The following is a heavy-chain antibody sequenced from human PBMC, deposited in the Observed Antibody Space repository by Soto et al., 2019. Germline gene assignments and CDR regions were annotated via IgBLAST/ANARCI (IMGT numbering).Heavy chain of an antibody. D-gene: IGHD3-3*01. J-gene: IGHJ4*02. V-gene: IGHV3-23*01. CDR2: ISGSGGST. Sequence: GGSLRLSCAASGFTFSSYAMSWVRQAPGKGLEWVSAISGSGGSTYYADSVKGRFTISRDNSKNTLYLQMNSLRAEDTAVYYCAKVLSYDFWSGYSPSFDYWGQGTLVTVPQ. CDR1: GFTFSSYA. CDR3: AKVLSYDFWSGYSPSFDY.